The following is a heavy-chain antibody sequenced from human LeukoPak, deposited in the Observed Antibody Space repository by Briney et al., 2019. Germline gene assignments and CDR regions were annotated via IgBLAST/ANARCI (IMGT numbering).Heavy chain of an antibody. CDR3: ATETNGRHYDY. CDR2: ISPTGSDR. Sequence: GGSLRLSCTASGLTFSTSGINWVRQAPGKGLEWVASISPTGSDRYYADSIKGRFTISRDNSNNFLYLQMNSLKAEDTAVYFCATETNGRHYDYWGQGTLVTAST. CDR1: GLTFSTSG. D-gene: IGHD1-14*01. V-gene: IGHV3-21*06. J-gene: IGHJ4*02.